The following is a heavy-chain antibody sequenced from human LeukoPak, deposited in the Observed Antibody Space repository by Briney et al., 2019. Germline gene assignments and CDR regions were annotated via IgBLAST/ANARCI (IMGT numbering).Heavy chain of an antibody. CDR3: ARLQWRGGEDDY. CDR1: GYIFTSYN. J-gene: IGHJ4*02. CDR2: INPSGGST. V-gene: IGHV1-46*01. D-gene: IGHD6-19*01. Sequence: ASVKVSCKASGYIFTSYNIYWVRQAPGQGLEWMGIINPSGGSTNYAQKFQGRVTMTRDTSISTAYMELSRLRSDDTAVYYCARLQWRGGEDDYWGQGTLVTVSS.